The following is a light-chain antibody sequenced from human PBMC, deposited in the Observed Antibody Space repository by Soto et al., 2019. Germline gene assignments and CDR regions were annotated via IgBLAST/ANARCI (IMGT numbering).Light chain of an antibody. CDR3: QSYDSSNQVV. J-gene: IGLJ2*01. CDR2: EDN. Sequence: NFMLTQPHSVSESPGKTVTISCTRSSGSIASNYVQWYQQRPGSAPTTVIYEDNQRPSGVPDRLSGSIDSSSNSASLTISGLKTEDEADYCCQSYDSSNQVVFGGGTKVTVL. CDR1: SGSIASNY. V-gene: IGLV6-57*04.